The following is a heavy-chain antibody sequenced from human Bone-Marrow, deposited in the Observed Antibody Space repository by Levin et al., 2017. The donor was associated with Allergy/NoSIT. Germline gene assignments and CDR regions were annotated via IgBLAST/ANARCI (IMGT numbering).Heavy chain of an antibody. Sequence: QAGGSLRLSCAASGFTFSNYWMHWVRQAPGKGLVWVSRLNGDGSSTNYADSVEGRFTISRDNAKNTLSLQMNSLRADDTAVYFCARAGSNWKIDYWGQGTLVTVSS. D-gene: IGHD1-1*01. CDR3: ARAGSNWKIDY. J-gene: IGHJ4*02. V-gene: IGHV3-74*01. CDR2: LNGDGSST. CDR1: GFTFSNYW.